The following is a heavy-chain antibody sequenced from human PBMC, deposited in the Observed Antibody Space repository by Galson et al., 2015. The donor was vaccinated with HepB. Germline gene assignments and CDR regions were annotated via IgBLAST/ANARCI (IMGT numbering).Heavy chain of an antibody. V-gene: IGHV3-7*01. J-gene: IGHJ5*02. CDR1: GFTFSNYW. D-gene: IGHD2-15*01. Sequence: SLRLSCAVSGFTFSNYWMSWVRQAPGKGLEWVANIKQDGIEKYYVDSVKGRFTISRDNAENSLYLQMNSLRAEDTAVYYCARDTKMAAAAQGGWFDPWGQGTLVTVSS. CDR2: IKQDGIEK. CDR3: ARDTKMAAAAQGGWFDP.